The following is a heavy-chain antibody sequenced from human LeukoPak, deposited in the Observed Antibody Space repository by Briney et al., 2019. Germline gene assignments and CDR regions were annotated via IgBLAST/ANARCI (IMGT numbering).Heavy chain of an antibody. Sequence: SETLSLTCTVSGGSISSGSYFWGWVRQPPGKGLEWIGEVHLDGRTNYKPSLQSRLTMSVDFSENHISLKLTSVTAADTAVYYCAREGGPYRPLDYSGQGTLVTVSS. CDR1: GGSISSGSYF. CDR3: AREGGPYRPLDY. CDR2: VHLDGRT. J-gene: IGHJ4*02. V-gene: IGHV4-39*07.